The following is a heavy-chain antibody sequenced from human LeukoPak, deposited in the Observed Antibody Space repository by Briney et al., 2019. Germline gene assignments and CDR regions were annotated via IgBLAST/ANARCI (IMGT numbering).Heavy chain of an antibody. J-gene: IGHJ4*02. CDR3: ARFEAAGDY. Sequence: ASVKVSCKASGGSFSSYVISWVRQAPGQGLEWLGGIIPIFGARNYAQKFQGRVTISRDTSASTAYMELSSLRSEDTAVYYCARFEAAGDYWGQGTLVTVSS. CDR1: GGSFSSYV. D-gene: IGHD3-10*01. V-gene: IGHV1-69*05. CDR2: IIPIFGAR.